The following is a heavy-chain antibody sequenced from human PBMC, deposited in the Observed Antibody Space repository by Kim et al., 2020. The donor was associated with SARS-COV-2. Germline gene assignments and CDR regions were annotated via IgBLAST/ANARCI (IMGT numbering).Heavy chain of an antibody. Sequence: ASVKVSCKVSGYTLTELSMHWVRQAPGKGLEWMGGFDPEDGETIYAQKFQGRVTMTEDTSTDTAYMELSSLRSEDTAVYYCATRSIVGATLWFDYWGQGTLVTVSS. CDR2: FDPEDGET. V-gene: IGHV1-24*01. CDR1: GYTLTELS. D-gene: IGHD1-26*01. J-gene: IGHJ4*02. CDR3: ATRSIVGATLWFDY.